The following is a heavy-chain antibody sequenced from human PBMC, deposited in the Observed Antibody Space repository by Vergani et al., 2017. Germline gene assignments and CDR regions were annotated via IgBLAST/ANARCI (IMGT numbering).Heavy chain of an antibody. J-gene: IGHJ6*02. CDR2: ISSSGSTI. CDR1: GFTFSSYE. V-gene: IGHV3-48*03. CDR3: ASAEGPRVIDG. Sequence: EVQLVESGGGLVQPGGSLRLSCAASGFTFSSYEMNWVRQAPGKGLEWVSYISSSGSTIYYADSVKGQFTISRDNAKNSLYLQMNSLRAEDTAVYYCASAEGPRVIDGWGQGTTVTVSS.